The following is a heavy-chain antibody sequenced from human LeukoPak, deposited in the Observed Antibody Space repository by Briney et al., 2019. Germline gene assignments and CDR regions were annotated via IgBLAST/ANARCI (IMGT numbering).Heavy chain of an antibody. CDR2: IYYSGST. V-gene: IGHV4-59*01. CDR3: ARARYYDSSGYVDY. J-gene: IGHJ4*02. D-gene: IGHD3-22*01. Sequence: PSETLSLTCTVSGGSISSYYWSWIRQPPGKGLEWVGYIYYSGSTNYNPSLKSRVTISVDTSKNQFSLKLSSVTAADTAVYYCARARYYDSSGYVDYWGQGTLVTVSS. CDR1: GGSISSYY.